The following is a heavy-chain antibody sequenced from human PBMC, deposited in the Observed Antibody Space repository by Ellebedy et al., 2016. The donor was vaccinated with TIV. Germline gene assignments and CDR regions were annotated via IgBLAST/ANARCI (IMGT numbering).Heavy chain of an antibody. D-gene: IGHD5-18*01. CDR3: ARADSYGYYYGMDV. Sequence: AASVKVSCKASGYTFTSYGISWVRQAPGQGLEWMGWISAYNGNTNYAQKLQGRVTMTTDTSTSTAYMELSSLRSEDTAVYYCARADSYGYYYGMDVWGQGTTVTVSS. CDR2: ISAYNGNT. J-gene: IGHJ6*02. V-gene: IGHV1-18*04. CDR1: GYTFTSYG.